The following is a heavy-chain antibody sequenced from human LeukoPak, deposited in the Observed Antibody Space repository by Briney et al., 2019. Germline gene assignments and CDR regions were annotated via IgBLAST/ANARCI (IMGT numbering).Heavy chain of an antibody. J-gene: IGHJ4*02. Sequence: GESLRLSCAASGFTFSNYGMSWVRQAPGKGLEWVSVIRGSGGGTYYADSVKGRFTISRDNSKNTVYMQMNSLRAEDTAVYYCVKARMPHCGTDCLESWGQGTLVTVSS. D-gene: IGHD2-21*02. CDR2: IRGSGGGT. CDR1: GFTFSNYG. V-gene: IGHV3-23*01. CDR3: VKARMPHCGTDCLES.